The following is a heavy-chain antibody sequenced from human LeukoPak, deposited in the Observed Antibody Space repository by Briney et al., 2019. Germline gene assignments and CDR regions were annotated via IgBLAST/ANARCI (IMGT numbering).Heavy chain of an antibody. CDR3: ARRPATYGSGSYYGGY. J-gene: IGHJ4*02. V-gene: IGHV5-51*01. CDR1: GYSFTSYW. D-gene: IGHD3-10*01. Sequence: GESLKISCKGSGYSFTSYWIGWVRQMPGKGLEWMGIIYPGDSDTRYSPSFQGQVTISADKSISTAYLQWSSLKASDTAMYYCARRPATYGSGSYYGGYWGQGTLVTVSS. CDR2: IYPGDSDT.